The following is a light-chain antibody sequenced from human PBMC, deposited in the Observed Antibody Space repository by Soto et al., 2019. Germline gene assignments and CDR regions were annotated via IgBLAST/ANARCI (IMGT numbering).Light chain of an antibody. CDR3: SSYTSSNTLVV. J-gene: IGLJ2*01. V-gene: IGLV2-14*01. CDR1: SSDVGGYNY. CDR2: EVT. Sequence: QSVLTQPASVSGSPGQSITISCIGTSSDVGGYNYVSWYQQHPGKAPKLMIYEVTNRASGVSNRFSGSKSGNTASLTISGLQAEDEAEYYCSSYTSSNTLVVFGGGTKLTVL.